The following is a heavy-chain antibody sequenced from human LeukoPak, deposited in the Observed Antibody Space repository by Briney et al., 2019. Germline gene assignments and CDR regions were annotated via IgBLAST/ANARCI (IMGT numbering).Heavy chain of an antibody. CDR3: ARAGYSSGWYEG. CDR2: IYYSGTT. V-gene: IGHV4-59*11. CDR1: GGSISNHY. D-gene: IGHD6-19*01. J-gene: IGHJ4*02. Sequence: SETLSLTCTVSGGSISNHYWSWIRQPPGKGLEWIGFIYYSGTTNYNPSLKSRLTISLDTSENQFSLKLSSVTAADTAVYYCARAGYSSGWYEGWGQGTLVTVSS.